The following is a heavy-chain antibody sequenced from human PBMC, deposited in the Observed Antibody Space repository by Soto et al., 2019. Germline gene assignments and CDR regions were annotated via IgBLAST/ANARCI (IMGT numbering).Heavy chain of an antibody. J-gene: IGHJ3*02. Sequence: GGSLRLSCAASGFTFDDYAMHWVRQAPGKGLEWVSGISWNSGSIGYADSVKGRFTISRDNAKNSLYLQMNSLRAEDTALYYCAKGLPDFERGYYTGNAFDIWGQGTMVTVSS. CDR3: AKGLPDFERGYYTGNAFDI. CDR2: ISWNSGSI. CDR1: GFTFDDYA. V-gene: IGHV3-9*01. D-gene: IGHD3-3*01.